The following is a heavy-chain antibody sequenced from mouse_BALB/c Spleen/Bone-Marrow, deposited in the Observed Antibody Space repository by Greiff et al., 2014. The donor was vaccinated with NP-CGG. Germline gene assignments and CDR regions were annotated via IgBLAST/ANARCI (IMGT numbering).Heavy chain of an antibody. D-gene: IGHD4-1*01. CDR1: GFTFSSFG. CDR2: ISSGSSTI. V-gene: IGHV5-17*02. J-gene: IGHJ2*01. Sequence: VQLKESGGGLVQPGGSRKLSCAASGFTFSSFGMHWVRQAPEKGLEWVAYISSGSSTIFYADTVKGRFTVSRDNAKNTLFLQMTSLRSEDTAMYYCTRGGNWDDFDYWGQGTTLTVSS. CDR3: TRGGNWDDFDY.